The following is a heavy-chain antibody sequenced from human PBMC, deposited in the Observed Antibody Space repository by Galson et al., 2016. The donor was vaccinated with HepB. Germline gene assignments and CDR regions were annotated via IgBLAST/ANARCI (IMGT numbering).Heavy chain of an antibody. Sequence: SVKVSCKASGFTFTGYGISWVRQAPGQGLEWLGWIIVYDGNTTYAQTFQGRPTMTTDTSTSTAYLELRRLRNDDTAIYYCARDYGGTWYDYWGQGTQVTVSS. J-gene: IGHJ4*02. D-gene: IGHD6-13*01. CDR3: ARDYGGTWYDY. CDR2: IIVYDGNT. V-gene: IGHV1-18*01. CDR1: GFTFTGYG.